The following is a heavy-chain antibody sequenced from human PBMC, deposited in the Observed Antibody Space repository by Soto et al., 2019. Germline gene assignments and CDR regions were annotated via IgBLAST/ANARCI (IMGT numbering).Heavy chain of an antibody. Sequence: QVQLQESGPGLVKPSETLSLTCTVSGGSVSSGSYYWSWIRQPPGKGLEWIGYIYYSGSTNYNPYLKTRVTMSVDTSKTRFSPQRSSVTAAAPAVYYCAREVRYSSSWEFDYWGPGTLVTVSS. V-gene: IGHV4-61*01. CDR3: AREVRYSSSWEFDY. D-gene: IGHD6-13*01. J-gene: IGHJ4*02. CDR1: GGSVSSGSYY. CDR2: IYYSGST.